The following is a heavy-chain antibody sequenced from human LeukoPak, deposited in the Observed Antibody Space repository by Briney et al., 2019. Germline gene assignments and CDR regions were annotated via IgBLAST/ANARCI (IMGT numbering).Heavy chain of an antibody. CDR2: IIPIFGTA. Sequence: GASVKVSFKASGGTFISYAISWVRQAPGQGLEWMGGIIPIFGTANYAQKFQGRVTITTDESTSTAYMELSSLRSEDTAVYYCAITKGVTPTTYYMDVWGKGTTVTVSS. V-gene: IGHV1-69*05. J-gene: IGHJ6*03. D-gene: IGHD4-23*01. CDR3: AITKGVTPTTYYMDV. CDR1: GGTFISYA.